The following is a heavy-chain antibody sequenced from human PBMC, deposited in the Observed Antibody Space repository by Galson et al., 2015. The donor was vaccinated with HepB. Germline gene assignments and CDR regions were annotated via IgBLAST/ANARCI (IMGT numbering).Heavy chain of an antibody. V-gene: IGHV3-7*01. CDR1: GFTFSNYW. D-gene: IGHD1-1*01. CDR3: ARGEQLDEY. CDR2: IKEDGSTK. J-gene: IGHJ4*02. Sequence: LRLSCAASGFTFSNYWMSWVRQAPEKGLEWVANIKEDGSTKYYVDSVKGRFTISRDNARNSLYLQMNSLRAEDTAVYYCARGEQLDEYWGQGTLVTVSS.